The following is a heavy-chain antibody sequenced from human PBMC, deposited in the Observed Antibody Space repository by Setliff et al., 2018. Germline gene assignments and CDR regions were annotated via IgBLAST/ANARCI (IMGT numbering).Heavy chain of an antibody. CDR2: ISAYNGNT. D-gene: IGHD2-15*01. CDR3: ERLVRHCTRISCQRTSEADL. J-gene: IGHJ5*02. Sequence: ASVKVSCKASGYTFTNSIMNWVRQAPGQGLEWMGWISAYNGNTYHAQKFQDRLSMITDTSTSTAYMELRSLRADDTAVYYCERLVRHCTRISCQRTSEADLWGQGTQVTVSS. V-gene: IGHV1-18*04. CDR1: GYTFTNSI.